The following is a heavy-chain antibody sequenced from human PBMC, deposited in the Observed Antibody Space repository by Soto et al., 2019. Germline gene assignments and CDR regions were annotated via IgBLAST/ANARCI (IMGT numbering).Heavy chain of an antibody. D-gene: IGHD6-19*01. Sequence: SETLSLTCTVSGGSVSSDSYYWTWIRQSPGRGLEWIGYIHSSESTNYNPSLKSRITISLETSKNHFSLKVTSVTAADTAIYYYARGSVEGNFDFWGQGTLVTVSS. CDR3: ARGSVEGNFDF. CDR1: GGSVSSDSYY. J-gene: IGHJ4*02. CDR2: IHSSEST. V-gene: IGHV4-61*03.